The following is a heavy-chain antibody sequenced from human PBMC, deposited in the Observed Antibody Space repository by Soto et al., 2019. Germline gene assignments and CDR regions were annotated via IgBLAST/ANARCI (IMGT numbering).Heavy chain of an antibody. V-gene: IGHV3-15*01. D-gene: IGHD2-2*02. CDR2: IKRKTDGGTT. J-gene: IGHJ1*01. CDR3: TTGRSNCSSTSCYKYFQH. Sequence: GGSLRLSCAASGFTFSNAWMSWVRQAPGKGLEWVGRIKRKTDGGTTDYAAPVKGRFTISRDDSKNTLYLQMNSLKTEDTAVYYCTTGRSNCSSTSCYKYFQHWGQGTLVTVSS. CDR1: GFTFSNAW.